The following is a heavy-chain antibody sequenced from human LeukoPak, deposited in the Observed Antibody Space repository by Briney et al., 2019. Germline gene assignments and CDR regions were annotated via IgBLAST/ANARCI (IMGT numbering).Heavy chain of an antibody. CDR3: AREGVGCSSTSCYSEVDY. V-gene: IGHV3-23*01. J-gene: IGHJ4*02. Sequence: GGSLRLSCAASGFTFSSYAMSWVRQAPGKGLERVPAISGSGGSTYYADSVKGRFTISRDNSKNTLYLQMNSLRAEDTAVYYCAREGVGCSSTSCYSEVDYWGQGTLVTVSS. CDR1: GFTFSSYA. D-gene: IGHD2-2*02. CDR2: ISGSGGST.